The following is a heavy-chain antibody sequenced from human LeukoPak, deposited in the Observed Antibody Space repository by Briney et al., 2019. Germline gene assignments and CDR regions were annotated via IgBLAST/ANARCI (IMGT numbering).Heavy chain of an antibody. Sequence: PSGTLSLTCTVSGGSISSYYWSWIRQPPGKGLEWIGYICNSGSTDYTPSLKSRVTISVDTSKNQFSLKLSSVTAADTAVYYCARSGDIVVVPAAMKYDYWGQGTLVTVSS. CDR3: ARSGDIVVVPAAMKYDY. CDR1: GGSISSYY. V-gene: IGHV4-59*08. D-gene: IGHD2-2*01. CDR2: ICNSGST. J-gene: IGHJ4*02.